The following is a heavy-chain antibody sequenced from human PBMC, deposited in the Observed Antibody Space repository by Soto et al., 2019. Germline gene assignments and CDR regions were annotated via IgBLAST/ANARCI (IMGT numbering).Heavy chain of an antibody. CDR1: GFAFSNYA. J-gene: IGHJ4*02. CDR2: ISTSIDAT. V-gene: IGHV3-23*01. Sequence: QSGGSLRLSCAAPGFAFSNYAMHWVRQAPGKGLEWVSSISTSIDATYYADSVKGRFTISRDDSKNTLYLQMNSLRAEDSAVYYCAKDRTVAARHFDYWGQGTQVTVSS. CDR3: AKDRTVAARHFDY. D-gene: IGHD6-6*01.